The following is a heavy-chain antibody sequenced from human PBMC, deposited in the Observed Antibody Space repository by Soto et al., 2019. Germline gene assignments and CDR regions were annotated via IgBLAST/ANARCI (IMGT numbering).Heavy chain of an antibody. J-gene: IGHJ4*02. V-gene: IGHV3-23*01. CDR1: GFTFSTYA. Sequence: GGSLRLSCAASGFTFSTYAMSWVRQAPGKGLEWVSAISSGGDTYYTDSVKGRFTISRDNSKNTLYLQMNSLRAEDTAVYYCAKNQWELVYWGQGTLVTVSS. D-gene: IGHD1-26*01. CDR3: AKNQWELVY. CDR2: ISSGGDT.